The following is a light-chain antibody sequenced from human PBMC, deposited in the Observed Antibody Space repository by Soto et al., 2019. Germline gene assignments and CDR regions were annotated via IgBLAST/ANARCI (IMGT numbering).Light chain of an antibody. Sequence: DTQMTQSPTSLSASVGDSVTITCRASQGINNYLAWYQQKPGKVPVLLIYSASTLKAGIPSRFGGSGAGTDFTLTISSLQPEDFATYYCQKYDSAPRTFGQGTKVDMK. CDR3: QKYDSAPRT. CDR2: SAS. J-gene: IGKJ1*01. V-gene: IGKV1-27*01. CDR1: QGINNY.